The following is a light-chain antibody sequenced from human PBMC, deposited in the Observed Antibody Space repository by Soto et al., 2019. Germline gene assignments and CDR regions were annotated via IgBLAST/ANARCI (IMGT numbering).Light chain of an antibody. CDR1: QDVSND. Sequence: DIQMTQSPPSLAASVGDRVTITCRASQDVSNDLGWFQQKPGKAPKRLIFGASNLESGVPPRFSGTGSGTEFILTITHLQPEDVATYYCVQHTYIWSFCLGTKV. J-gene: IGKJ1*01. V-gene: IGKV1-17*02. CDR3: VQHTYIWS. CDR2: GAS.